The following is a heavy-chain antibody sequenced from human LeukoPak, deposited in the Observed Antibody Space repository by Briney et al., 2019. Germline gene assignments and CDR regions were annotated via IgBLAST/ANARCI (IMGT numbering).Heavy chain of an antibody. D-gene: IGHD3-16*01. V-gene: IGHV3-33*06. J-gene: IGHJ5*02. Sequence: PGRSLRLSCAASGFTFSSYGMHWVRQAPGKGLEWVAVIWYDGSNKYYADSVKGRFTISRDNSKNTLYLQMNSLRAEDTAVYYCAKDFGGSWEGYWFDPWGQGTLVTVSS. CDR1: GFTFSSYG. CDR3: AKDFGGSWEGYWFDP. CDR2: IWYDGSNK.